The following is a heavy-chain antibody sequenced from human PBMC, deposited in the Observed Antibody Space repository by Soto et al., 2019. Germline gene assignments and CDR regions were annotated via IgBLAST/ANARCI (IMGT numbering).Heavy chain of an antibody. J-gene: IGHJ6*02. CDR1: GFTFSSYG. Sequence: QVQLVESGGGVVQPGRSLRLSCAASGFTFSSYGVHWVRQAPGKGLEWVALMSHDGSKEYYADSVKGRFTISRDNSKNTLYLEMNSLRPEDTAVYYCGRGRIRGVIGMDVWGQGTTVTVSS. CDR3: GRGRIRGVIGMDV. D-gene: IGHD3-10*01. CDR2: MSHDGSKE. V-gene: IGHV3-30*04.